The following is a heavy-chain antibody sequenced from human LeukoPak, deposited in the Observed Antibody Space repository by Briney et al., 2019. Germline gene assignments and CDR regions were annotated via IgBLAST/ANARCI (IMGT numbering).Heavy chain of an antibody. D-gene: IGHD3-22*01. CDR2: ISGSGGST. CDR1: GFTFSSYA. CDR3: AKAPRITMIVVVISPYFDY. Sequence: GGSLRLSCAASGFTFSSYAMSWVRQAPGKGLEWVSAISGSGGSTYYADSVKGRFTISRDNSKNPVYLQMNSLRAKDTAVYYCAKAPRITMIVVVISPYFDYWGQGTLVTVSS. V-gene: IGHV3-23*01. J-gene: IGHJ4*02.